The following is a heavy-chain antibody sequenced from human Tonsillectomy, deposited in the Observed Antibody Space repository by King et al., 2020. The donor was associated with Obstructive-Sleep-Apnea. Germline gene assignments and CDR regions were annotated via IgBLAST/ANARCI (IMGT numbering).Heavy chain of an antibody. J-gene: IGHJ4*02. V-gene: IGHV5-51*01. D-gene: IGHD4-17*01. CDR1: GYSFSSYW. CDR3: ARVADYGDYIYDLDY. CDR2: IYPGDSDT. Sequence: QLVQSGAEVKKPGESLKISCKGSGYSFSSYWIGWVRQMPGKGLEWMGIIYPGDSDTRYSPSFQGQVTISADKSISTAYLQWSSLKASDTAMYYCARVADYGDYIYDLDYWGQGTLVIVSS.